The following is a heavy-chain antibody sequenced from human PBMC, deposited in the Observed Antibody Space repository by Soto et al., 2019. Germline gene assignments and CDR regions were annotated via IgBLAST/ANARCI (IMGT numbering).Heavy chain of an antibody. V-gene: IGHV4-30-2*01. J-gene: IGHJ4*02. Sequence: TLSLTCAVSGGSISSGGYSWSLIRQPPGKGLEWIGYIYHSGSTYYNPSLKSRVTISVDRSKNQFSLKLSSVTAADTAVYYCARGHYGSGSYYRRWGQGTLVTVSS. D-gene: IGHD3-10*01. CDR2: IYHSGST. CDR1: GGSISSGGYS. CDR3: ARGHYGSGSYYRR.